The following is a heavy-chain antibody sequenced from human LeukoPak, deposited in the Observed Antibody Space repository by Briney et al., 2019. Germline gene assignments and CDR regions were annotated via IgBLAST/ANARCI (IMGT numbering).Heavy chain of an antibody. CDR2: INHSGST. CDR3: ARVNLLGYCTNDVCPGGGVPFDY. J-gene: IGHJ4*02. CDR1: GASISSSSYY. Sequence: SETLSLTCKVSGASISSSSYYWSWIRRPPGKGLEWIGEINHSGSTNYNPSLKSRVTISVDASKNQFSLKLNSVTAADTAVYYCARVNLLGYCTNDVCPGGGVPFDYWGQGTLVTVSS. V-gene: IGHV4-39*07. D-gene: IGHD2-8*01.